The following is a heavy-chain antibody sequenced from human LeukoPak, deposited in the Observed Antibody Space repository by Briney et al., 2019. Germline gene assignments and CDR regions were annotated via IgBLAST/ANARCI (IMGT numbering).Heavy chain of an antibody. CDR2: INPSGGST. V-gene: IGHV1-46*01. J-gene: IGHJ6*02. CDR1: GYTFTSYY. Sequence: ASVKVSCKASGYTFTSYYMHWVRQAPGQGLEWMGIINPSGGSTSYAQKFQGRVTMTRDTSTSTVYMELSSLRSEDTAVYYCATAEGYSSSWYRNYYYYGMDVWGQGTTVTVSS. D-gene: IGHD6-13*01. CDR3: ATAEGYSSSWYRNYYYYGMDV.